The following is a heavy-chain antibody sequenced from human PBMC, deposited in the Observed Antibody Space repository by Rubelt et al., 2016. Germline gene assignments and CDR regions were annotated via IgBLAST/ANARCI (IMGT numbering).Heavy chain of an antibody. CDR3: ARVIGGSGWSNNWFDP. J-gene: IGHJ5*02. CDR1: GYTFTSYA. D-gene: IGHD6-19*01. Sequence: QVQLVQSGAEVKKPGASVKVSCKASGYTFTSYAMHWVRQAPGQRLEWMGWINAGNGNTKYSQKFKVRCSIARDTSARTAYMERSSLRSADTAVYYCARVIGGSGWSNNWFDPWGQGTLVTVSS. V-gene: IGHV1-3*01. CDR2: INAGNGNT.